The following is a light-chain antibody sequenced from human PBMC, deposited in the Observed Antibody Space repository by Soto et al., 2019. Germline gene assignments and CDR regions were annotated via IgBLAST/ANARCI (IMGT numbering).Light chain of an antibody. CDR3: CSYAGSSTHV. Sequence: QSVLTQPVSVSGSPGQPITISCTGTSSDVGSYDVVSWYQQHPGKAPNLMIYEGNKRPSGISNRFSASKSGNTASLTISALQAEDEGYYYCCSYAGSSTHVFGTGTKVTVL. CDR2: EGN. CDR1: SSDVGSYDV. J-gene: IGLJ1*01. V-gene: IGLV2-23*01.